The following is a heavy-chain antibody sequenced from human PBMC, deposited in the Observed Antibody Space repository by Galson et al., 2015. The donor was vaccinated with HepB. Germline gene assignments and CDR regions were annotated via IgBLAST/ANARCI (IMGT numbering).Heavy chain of an antibody. CDR2: ISGSGGST. CDR3: AKVWGPYVYGSGVAA. D-gene: IGHD3-10*01. CDR1: GFTFSSYA. Sequence: SLRLSCAASGFTFSSYAMSWVRQAPGKGLEWVSAISGSGGSTYYADSVKGRFTISRDNSKNTLYLQMNSLRAEDTAVYYCAKVWGPYVYGSGVAAWGQGTMVTVSS. J-gene: IGHJ3*01. V-gene: IGHV3-23*01.